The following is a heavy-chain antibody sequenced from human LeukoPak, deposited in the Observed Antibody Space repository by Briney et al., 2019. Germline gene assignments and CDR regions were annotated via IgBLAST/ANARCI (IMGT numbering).Heavy chain of an antibody. D-gene: IGHD1-1*01. CDR1: GGSISSGGYY. V-gene: IGHV4-30-2*01. CDR2: IYHSGST. Sequence: PSQTLSLTCTVSGGSISSGGYYWSWIRQPPGKGLEWIGYIYHSGSTYYNPSLKSRVTISVGRSKNQFSLKLSSVTAADTAVYYCARWNELPSKSDYWGQGTLVTVSS. CDR3: ARWNELPSKSDY. J-gene: IGHJ4*02.